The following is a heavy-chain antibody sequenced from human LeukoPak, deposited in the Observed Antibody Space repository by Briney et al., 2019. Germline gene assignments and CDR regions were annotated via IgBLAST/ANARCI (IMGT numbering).Heavy chain of an antibody. CDR1: GFTFSSYA. CDR2: ISGSGGST. J-gene: IGHJ4*02. D-gene: IGHD3-16*01. Sequence: GGSLRLSCAASGFTFSSYAMSWVRQAPGKGLEWVSAISGSGGSTYYADSVKGRFTISRDNSRDTLYLQMNSLRVEDTAVYYCAKGYYDYVWGSYYFDYWGQGTLVTVSS. V-gene: IGHV3-23*01. CDR3: AKGYYDYVWGSYYFDY.